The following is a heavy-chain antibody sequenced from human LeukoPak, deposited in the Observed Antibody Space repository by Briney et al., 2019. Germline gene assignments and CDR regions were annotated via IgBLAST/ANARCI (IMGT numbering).Heavy chain of an antibody. V-gene: IGHV3-74*01. CDR1: GFTFSSYA. D-gene: IGHD6-19*01. CDR3: ARAIAVAGTDY. CDR2: INSDGYSI. Sequence: PGGSLRLSCAASGFTFSSYAMSWVRQAPGKGLVWVARINSDGYSISYADSVKGRFTISRDNAKSTLYLQMSSLRAEDTAVYYCARAIAVAGTDYWGQGTLVTVSS. J-gene: IGHJ4*02.